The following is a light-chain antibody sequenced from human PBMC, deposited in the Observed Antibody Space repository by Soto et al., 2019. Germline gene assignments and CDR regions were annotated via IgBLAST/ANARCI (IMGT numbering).Light chain of an antibody. Sequence: EIVMTHSPATLSVSPGERATLSCRASQSVNSKLAWYQQKPGQAPRLLIYGASSRATGIPDRFSGSGSGTDFTLTISRLEPEDFAVYYCQQYGSSPLTFGGGTKVDIK. CDR3: QQYGSSPLT. V-gene: IGKV3-20*01. J-gene: IGKJ4*01. CDR2: GAS. CDR1: QSVNSK.